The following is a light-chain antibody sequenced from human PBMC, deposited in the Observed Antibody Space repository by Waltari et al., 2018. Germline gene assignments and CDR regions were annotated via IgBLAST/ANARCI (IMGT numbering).Light chain of an antibody. CDR2: GAS. V-gene: IGKV3-20*01. CDR1: QSVSSSY. CDR3: QQYGSSPRT. Sequence: EIVLTQSPGTLSLSPGERATLSCRASQSVSSSYLAWYQQQPGQVPRLPIYGASTRATGIPDRFSGSGSGADFTLTISSLEPEDFTVYYCQQYGSSPRTFGGGTKVEIK. J-gene: IGKJ4*01.